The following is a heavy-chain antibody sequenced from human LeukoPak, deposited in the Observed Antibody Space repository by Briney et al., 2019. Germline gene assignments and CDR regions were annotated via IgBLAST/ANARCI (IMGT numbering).Heavy chain of an antibody. CDR3: ARDPTAVANLPQYYLDY. J-gene: IGHJ4*02. CDR2: ISYDRSLK. D-gene: IGHD4-23*01. V-gene: IGHV3-30*04. Sequence: ETSLRLSCAASGSTFSSYAMHWVRQAPGKGLEWVAVISYDRSLKYYADSVRGRFTISSDNSKNTLYLQMNSLRVEDTAVYYCARDPTAVANLPQYYLDYWGQGILVTVSS. CDR1: GSTFSSYA.